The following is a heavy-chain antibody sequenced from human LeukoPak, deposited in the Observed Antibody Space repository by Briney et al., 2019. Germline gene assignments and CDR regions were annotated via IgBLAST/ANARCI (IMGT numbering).Heavy chain of an antibody. Sequence: ASVKISCKASGYSFTGNYMHWVRQAPGQGFEWMGWINPNTGGTNYAQKFKGRVLMTRDTSISTAYLELSSLKSDDTAVYYCARVGYCSRGVCYNYDYWGQGTQVTVSS. J-gene: IGHJ4*02. D-gene: IGHD2-8*01. CDR1: GYSFTGNY. V-gene: IGHV1-2*02. CDR2: INPNTGGT. CDR3: ARVGYCSRGVCYNYDY.